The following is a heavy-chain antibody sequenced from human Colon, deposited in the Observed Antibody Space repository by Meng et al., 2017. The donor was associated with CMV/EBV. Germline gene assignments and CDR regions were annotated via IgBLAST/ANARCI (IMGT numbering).Heavy chain of an antibody. CDR1: GYTCNGYF. D-gene: IGHD3-3*01. Sequence: VKLVQSGVKLKEPGASVKFSCKTSGYTCNGYFMHWVRQAPGQGLEWMGWINPVTGDTSYAQKFQVRVTMTRDTSISTAYMELSSLRSDDTAVYYCATFGGDFDYWGQGTLVTVSS. J-gene: IGHJ4*02. V-gene: IGHV1-2*02. CDR2: INPVTGDT. CDR3: ATFGGDFDY.